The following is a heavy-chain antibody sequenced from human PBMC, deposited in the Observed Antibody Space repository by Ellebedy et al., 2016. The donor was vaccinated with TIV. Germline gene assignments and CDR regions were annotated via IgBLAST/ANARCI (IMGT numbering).Heavy chain of an antibody. CDR1: GFTFANYA. Sequence: GESLKIPCAASGFTFANYAMTWVRQVPGKGLEWFSSIRGRDGRTSYTDSVKGRFTISRDNSKNTLYLQMNSLRAEDTAIYYCARVRSSAFEIWGQGTMVTVSS. CDR3: ARVRSSAFEI. J-gene: IGHJ3*02. V-gene: IGHV3-23*01. CDR2: IRGRDGRT.